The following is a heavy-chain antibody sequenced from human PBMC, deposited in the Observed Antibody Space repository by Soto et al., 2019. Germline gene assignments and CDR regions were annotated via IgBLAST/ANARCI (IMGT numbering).Heavy chain of an antibody. D-gene: IGHD1-26*01. CDR2: IYYSGST. J-gene: IGHJ4*02. V-gene: IGHV4-59*01. CDR1: GGSISSYY. Sequence: SETLSLTCTVSGGSISSYYWSWIRQPPGKGLEWIGYIYYSGSTNYNPSLKSRVTISVDTSKNQFSLKLSSVAAADTAVYYCACFSPGGSYRYYFDYWGQGTSVTGSS. CDR3: ACFSPGGSYRYYFDY.